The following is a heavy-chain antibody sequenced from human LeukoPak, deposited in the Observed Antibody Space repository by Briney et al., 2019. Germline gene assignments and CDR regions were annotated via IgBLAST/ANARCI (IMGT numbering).Heavy chain of an antibody. J-gene: IGHJ4*02. V-gene: IGHV4-31*11. CDR1: GGSFSGYY. CDR3: ASLMIAAAY. Sequence: PSETLSLTCAVYGGSFSGYYWSWIRQHPGKGLEWIGYIYYSGSTYYNPSLKSRVTISVDTSKNQFSLKLSSVTAADTAVYYCASLMIAAAYWGQGTLVTVSS. D-gene: IGHD6-13*01. CDR2: IYYSGST.